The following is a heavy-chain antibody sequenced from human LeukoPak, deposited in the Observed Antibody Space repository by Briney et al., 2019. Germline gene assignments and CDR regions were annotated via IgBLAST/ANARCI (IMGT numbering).Heavy chain of an antibody. V-gene: IGHV1-8*01. CDR2: MNPNSGAT. Sequence: ASVKVSCEASGYTFTSYDFNWLRQATGQGPEWMGWMNPNSGATGYAQKFQGRITMTRSASINTAYMELTDLRSEDTAVYYCARAPRSWGFAYWGQGTLVTVSS. D-gene: IGHD7-27*01. J-gene: IGHJ4*02. CDR3: ARAPRSWGFAY. CDR1: GYTFTSYD.